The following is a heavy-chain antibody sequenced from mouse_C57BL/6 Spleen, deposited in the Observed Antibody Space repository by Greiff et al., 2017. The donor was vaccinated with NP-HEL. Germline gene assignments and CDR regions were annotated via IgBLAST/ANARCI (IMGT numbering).Heavy chain of an antibody. Sequence: QVQLQQSGAELVRPGASVTLSCKASGYTFTDYEMHWVKQTPVHGLEWIGAIDPETGGTAYNQKFKGKAILTADKSSSTAYMELRSLTSEDSAVYYCTLKLGRAWFAYWGQGTLATVSA. J-gene: IGHJ3*01. CDR3: TLKLGRAWFAY. CDR1: GYTFTDYE. CDR2: IDPETGGT. D-gene: IGHD4-1*01. V-gene: IGHV1-15*01.